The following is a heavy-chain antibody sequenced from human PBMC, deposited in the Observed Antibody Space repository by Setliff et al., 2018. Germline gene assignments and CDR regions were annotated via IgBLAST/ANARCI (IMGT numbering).Heavy chain of an antibody. CDR3: ALTTLSLCSGGTCPNAFDI. Sequence: ASVKVSCKSSGYMFTSSGINWVRQAPGQGLEWMGWISGFNGVTKYAQKLQGRVTLATDTSTNMAYLELSSLRSDDTAVYFCALTTLSLCSGGTCPNAFDIWGQGTMVT. CDR1: GYMFTSSG. J-gene: IGHJ3*02. V-gene: IGHV1-18*01. CDR2: ISGFNGVT. D-gene: IGHD2-15*01.